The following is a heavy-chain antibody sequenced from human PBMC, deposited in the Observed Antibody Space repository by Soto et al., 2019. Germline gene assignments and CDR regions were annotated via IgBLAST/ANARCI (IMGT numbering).Heavy chain of an antibody. J-gene: IGHJ5*02. V-gene: IGHV3-49*04. D-gene: IGHD6-13*01. CDR1: GFTFFDYA. Sequence: GGSLRLSCTASGFTFFDYAISFVRQSPLKWLEWVGFIRSKAYGGTTEYTASVKGRFTISRDDSKSIAYLQMNSLKTEDTAVYYCTRGSSSWYEGWFDPWGQGTLVTVSS. CDR3: TRGSSSWYEGWFDP. CDR2: IRSKAYGGTT.